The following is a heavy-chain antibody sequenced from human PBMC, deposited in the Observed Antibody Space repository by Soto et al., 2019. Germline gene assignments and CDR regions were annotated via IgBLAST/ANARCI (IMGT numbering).Heavy chain of an antibody. J-gene: IGHJ6*03. CDR1: GYTFTSYG. Sequence: QVQLAQSGAEVKKPGASVKVSCKASGYTFTSYGISWVRQAPGQGLEWMGWISVYNGNTNYAQKVQGRVTLTTDTSTSTAYMELRSLRSDDTAVYYCARRSHGLIVPGTYDYYMDVWGKGTTVTVSS. CDR2: ISVYNGNT. D-gene: IGHD6-19*01. V-gene: IGHV1-18*01. CDR3: ARRSHGLIVPGTYDYYMDV.